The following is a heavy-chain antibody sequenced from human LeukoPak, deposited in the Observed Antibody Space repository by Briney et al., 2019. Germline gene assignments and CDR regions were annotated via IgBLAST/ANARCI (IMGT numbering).Heavy chain of an antibody. Sequence: PSETLSLTCTVSGGSISRHYWSRIRQPAGKGLEWIGRIYTSGSTNYNPSLKSRVTTSVETSKKQFSLKLNSVTSADAAVYYCTSLGCGYVFWGQGTLVTVSS. CDR3: TSLGCGYVF. CDR2: IYTSGST. CDR1: GGSISRHY. V-gene: IGHV4-4*07. J-gene: IGHJ4*02. D-gene: IGHD5-18*01.